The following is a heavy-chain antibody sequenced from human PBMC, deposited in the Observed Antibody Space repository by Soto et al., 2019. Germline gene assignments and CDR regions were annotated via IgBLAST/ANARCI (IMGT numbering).Heavy chain of an antibody. CDR2: IYYSGST. V-gene: IGHV4-59*01. Sequence: SETLSLTCTVSGGSISSYYWSWIRQPPGKGLEWIGCIYYSGSTNYNPSLKSRVTISVDTSKNQFSLKLSSVTAADTAVYYCARDSGWFDPWGQGTLVTVSS. CDR1: GGSISSYY. CDR3: ARDSGWFDP. J-gene: IGHJ5*02.